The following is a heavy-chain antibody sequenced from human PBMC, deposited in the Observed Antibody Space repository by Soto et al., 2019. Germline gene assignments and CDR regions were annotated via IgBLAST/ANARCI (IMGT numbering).Heavy chain of an antibody. CDR2: ISAAGDP. V-gene: IGHV3-13*05. CDR3: ARTDRDFYGLDV. Sequence: EVQLVESGGGLVQPGGSLRLSCEASGFTFRNYDMHWVRQGTGKGLELVSGISAAGDPDYADSVEGRFTISSENAQNSFFLQMNSLRVGDTAVYYCARTDRDFYGLDVWGQGTTVIVSS. J-gene: IGHJ6*02. CDR1: GFTFRNYD.